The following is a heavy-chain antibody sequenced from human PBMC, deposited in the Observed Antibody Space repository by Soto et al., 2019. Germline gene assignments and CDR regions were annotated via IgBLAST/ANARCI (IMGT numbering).Heavy chain of an antibody. CDR2: INHSGST. V-gene: IGHV4-34*01. D-gene: IGHD6-6*01. Sequence: SETLSLTCAVYGGSFSGYYWSWIRQPPGKGLEWIGEINHSGSTNYNPSLKSRVTISVDTSKNQFSLKLSSVTAADTAVYYCARGRTGSSLSGLIDYWGQGTLVT. CDR3: ARGRTGSSLSGLIDY. J-gene: IGHJ4*02. CDR1: GGSFSGYY.